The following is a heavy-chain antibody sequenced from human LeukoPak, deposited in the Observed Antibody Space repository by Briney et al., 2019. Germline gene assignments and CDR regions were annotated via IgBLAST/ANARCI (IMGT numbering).Heavy chain of an antibody. J-gene: IGHJ5*02. CDR1: GGSFSGYY. D-gene: IGHD2-21*01. CDR2: INHSGST. Sequence: SETLSLTCAVYGGSFSGYYWSWIHQPPGKGLEWIGEINHSGSTNYNPSLKSRVTISVDTSKNQFSLKLSSVTAADTAVYYCARGGPILWNWFDPWGQGTLVTVSS. CDR3: ARGGPILWNWFDP. V-gene: IGHV4-34*01.